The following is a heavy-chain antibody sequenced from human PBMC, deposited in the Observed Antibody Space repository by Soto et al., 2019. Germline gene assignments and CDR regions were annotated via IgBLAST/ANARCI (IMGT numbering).Heavy chain of an antibody. CDR2: ISNRGDT. D-gene: IGHD2-15*01. CDR1: GFIVSDTY. CDR3: AREPLYCRGGSCSITGDAYDI. J-gene: IGHJ3*02. V-gene: IGHV3-66*01. Sequence: GGSLRLSCTASGFIVSDTYVNWVRQAPGKGLEWVSVISNRGDTHYADSVRGRFSLSRDISDNTLHLQMNNLRDEDTAVYYCAREPLYCRGGSCSITGDAYDIWGQGTMVTVSS.